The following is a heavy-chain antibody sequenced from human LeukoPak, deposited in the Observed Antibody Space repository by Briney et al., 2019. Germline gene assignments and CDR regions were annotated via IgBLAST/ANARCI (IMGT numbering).Heavy chain of an antibody. D-gene: IGHD3-22*01. J-gene: IGHJ4*02. CDR3: AKDSRRWKTYYYESSGLYYFAY. V-gene: IGHV3-30*02. CDR1: GFTFSSYG. Sequence: GGSLRLSCAASGFTFSSYGMHWVRQAPGKGLEWVAFIRYDGSNKYYADSVKGRFTISRDNSKNTQYLQMNSLGVEDTAVYYCAKDSRRWKTYYYESSGLYYFAYWGQGTLVTVSS. CDR2: IRYDGSNK.